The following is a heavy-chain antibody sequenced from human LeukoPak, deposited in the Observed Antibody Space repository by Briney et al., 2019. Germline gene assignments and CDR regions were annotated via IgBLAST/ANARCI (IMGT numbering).Heavy chain of an antibody. CDR3: ARDASVRVVVAATRGGFDP. V-gene: IGHV3-30-3*01. Sequence: GSLRLSCAASGFTFSSYAMHWVRQAPGKGLEWVAAISYDGSNKYYADSVKGRFTISRDNSKNTLYLQMNSLRAEDTAVYYCARDASVRVVVAATRGGFDPWGQGTLVTVSS. CDR1: GFTFSSYA. D-gene: IGHD2-15*01. CDR2: ISYDGSNK. J-gene: IGHJ5*02.